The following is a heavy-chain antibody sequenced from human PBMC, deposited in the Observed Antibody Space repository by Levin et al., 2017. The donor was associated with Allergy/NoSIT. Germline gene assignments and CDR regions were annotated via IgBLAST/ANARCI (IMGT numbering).Heavy chain of an antibody. Sequence: SETLSLTCAVYGGSFSGQFWAWIRQPPGKGLEWIGEINHSGSTNYNPSLKSRITVSVDTPKKQFSLHLRSVTAADTAVYYCARWGNYDSSGYSLDYWGQGTLVTVSS. V-gene: IGHV4-34*01. D-gene: IGHD3-22*01. CDR1: GGSFSGQF. CDR3: ARWGNYDSSGYSLDY. J-gene: IGHJ4*02. CDR2: INHSGST.